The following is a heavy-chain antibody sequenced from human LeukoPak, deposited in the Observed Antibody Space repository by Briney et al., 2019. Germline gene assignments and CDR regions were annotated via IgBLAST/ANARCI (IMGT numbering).Heavy chain of an antibody. CDR3: AKDLGNSGSYYPTDY. V-gene: IGHV3-33*06. CDR2: IWYDGSNK. Sequence: GRSLRLSCAASGFTFSSYGMHWVRQAPGKGLEWVAVIWYDGSNKYYADSVKGRFTISRDNSKNTLYLQMNSLRAEDTAVYYCAKDLGNSGSYYPTDYWGQGTLVTVSS. D-gene: IGHD1-26*01. J-gene: IGHJ4*02. CDR1: GFTFSSYG.